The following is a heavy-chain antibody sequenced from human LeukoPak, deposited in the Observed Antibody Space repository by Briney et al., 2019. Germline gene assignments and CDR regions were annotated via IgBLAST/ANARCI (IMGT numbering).Heavy chain of an antibody. Sequence: SETLSLTCTISGGSITSYYWSWIRQPPGKGLEWIGYIYYSGSTYYNPSLKSRVTISVDTSKNQFSLMLSSVTAADTAVYYCARNRYSSSTWYPFDYWGQGTLVTVSS. CDR1: GGSITSYY. V-gene: IGHV4-59*06. CDR2: IYYSGST. CDR3: ARNRYSSSTWYPFDY. D-gene: IGHD6-13*01. J-gene: IGHJ4*02.